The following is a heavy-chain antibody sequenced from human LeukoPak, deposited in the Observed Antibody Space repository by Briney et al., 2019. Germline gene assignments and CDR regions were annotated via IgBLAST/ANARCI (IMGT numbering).Heavy chain of an antibody. Sequence: GGSLRLSCAASGLTFSSYWMSWVRQAPGKGLEWVANIKQDGSEKHYVDSVTGRFTISRDNAKNSLYLQMNSLRTDDTAVYYCARDLAGPPQEAFDIWGQGTMVTVSS. V-gene: IGHV3-7*01. CDR2: IKQDGSEK. J-gene: IGHJ3*02. CDR1: GLTFSSYW. CDR3: ARDLAGPPQEAFDI.